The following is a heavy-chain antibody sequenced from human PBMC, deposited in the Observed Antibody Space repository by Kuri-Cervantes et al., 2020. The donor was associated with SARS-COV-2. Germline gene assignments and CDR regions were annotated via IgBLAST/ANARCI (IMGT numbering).Heavy chain of an antibody. CDR1: GFTFSSYW. V-gene: IGHV3-74*01. J-gene: IGHJ3*02. CDR3: ARASLDLTIFGVAYDAFDI. D-gene: IGHD3-3*01. Sequence: GGSLRLSCAASGFTFSSYWMHWVRQAPGKGLVWVSRINSDGSSTSYADSVKGRFTISRDNAKNTMYLQMNSLRAEDTAVYYCARASLDLTIFGVAYDAFDIWGQGTRGTVSS. CDR2: INSDGSST.